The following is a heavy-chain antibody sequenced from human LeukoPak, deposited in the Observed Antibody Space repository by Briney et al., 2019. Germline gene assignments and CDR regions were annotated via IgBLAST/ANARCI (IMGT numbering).Heavy chain of an antibody. CDR3: ARTNPYQSYGMDV. CDR1: GGSFSGYY. CDR2: INHSGST. Sequence: SGTLSLTCAVYGGSFSGYYWSWIRQPPGKGLEWIGEINHSGSTNYNPSLRSRVTISVDTSKNQFSLKLSSVTAADTAVYYSARTNPYQSYGMDVWGQGTTVTVSS. D-gene: IGHD2-2*01. V-gene: IGHV4-34*01. J-gene: IGHJ6*02.